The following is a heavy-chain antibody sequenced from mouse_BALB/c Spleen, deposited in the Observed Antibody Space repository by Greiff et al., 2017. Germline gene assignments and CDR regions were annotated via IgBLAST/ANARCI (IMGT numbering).Heavy chain of an antibody. D-gene: IGHD2-3*01. J-gene: IGHJ4*01. V-gene: IGHV2-2*02. Sequence: VKLVESGPGLVQPSQSLSITCTVSGFSLTSYGVHWVRQSPGKGLEWLGVIWSGGSTDYNAAFISRLSISKDNSKSQVFFKMNSLQANDTAIYYCARIYDGYYDYYAMDYWGQGTSVTVSS. CDR1: GFSLTSYG. CDR3: ARIYDGYYDYYAMDY. CDR2: IWSGGST.